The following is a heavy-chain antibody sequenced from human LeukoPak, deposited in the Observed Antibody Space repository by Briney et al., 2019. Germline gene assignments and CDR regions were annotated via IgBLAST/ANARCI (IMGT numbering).Heavy chain of an antibody. J-gene: IGHJ6*02. V-gene: IGHV4-39*01. D-gene: IGHD5-12*01. CDR3: ARHPAGYSGPYGMDV. CDR2: IYYSGST. CDR1: GGSISSSSYY. Sequence: SETLSLTCTVSGGSISSSSYYWGWIRQPPGKGLEWIGSIYYSGSTYYNPSLKSRVTISIDTSKNQFSLKLSSVTAADTAVYYCARHPAGYSGPYGMDVWGQGTTVTVPS.